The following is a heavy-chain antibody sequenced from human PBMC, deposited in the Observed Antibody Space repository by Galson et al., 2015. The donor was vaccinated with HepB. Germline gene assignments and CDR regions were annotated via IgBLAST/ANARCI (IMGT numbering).Heavy chain of an antibody. Sequence: CKASGYTFTSYGISWVRQAPGQGLEWMGWISAYNGNTNYAQKLQGRVTMTTDTSTSTAYMELRSLRSDDTAVYYCARDLDGYTDSNFDYWGQGTLVTVSS. J-gene: IGHJ4*02. CDR1: GYTFTSYG. CDR3: ARDLDGYTDSNFDY. D-gene: IGHD5-24*01. V-gene: IGHV1-18*01. CDR2: ISAYNGNT.